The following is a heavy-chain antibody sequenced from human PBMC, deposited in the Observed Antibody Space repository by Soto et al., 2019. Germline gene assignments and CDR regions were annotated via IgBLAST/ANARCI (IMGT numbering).Heavy chain of an antibody. Sequence: GGSLRLSCAASGFTFSSYAMSWVRPAPGKGLEWVSAISGSGGSTYYADSVKGRFTISRDNSRNTLYLQMNGLRAGDSAKYYCAKEGTSGLYYFDYWGQGTLVTAPQ. D-gene: IGHD6-19*01. J-gene: IGHJ4*02. CDR2: ISGSGGST. CDR1: GFTFSSYA. CDR3: AKEGTSGLYYFDY. V-gene: IGHV3-23*01.